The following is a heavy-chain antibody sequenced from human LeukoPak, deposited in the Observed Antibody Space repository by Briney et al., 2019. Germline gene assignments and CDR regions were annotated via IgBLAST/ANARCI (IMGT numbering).Heavy chain of an antibody. Sequence: GGSLSLSCAASGFTFSKYAMSWVRQAPGKGLEWVAAISDRGGATNCGDSVKGRFSISRDNSKNTLYLKMNSLRAEDTAIYYCAKRSCSGESCNFDYWGQGTLVTVSS. V-gene: IGHV3-23*01. CDR1: GFTFSKYA. CDR3: AKRSCSGESCNFDY. CDR2: ISDRGGAT. D-gene: IGHD2-15*01. J-gene: IGHJ4*02.